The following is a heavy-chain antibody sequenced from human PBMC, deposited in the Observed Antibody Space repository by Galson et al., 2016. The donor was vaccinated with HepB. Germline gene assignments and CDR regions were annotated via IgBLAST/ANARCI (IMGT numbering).Heavy chain of an antibody. D-gene: IGHD3-22*01. J-gene: IGHJ4*02. V-gene: IGHV3-23*01. CDR1: GFPFSIYA. CDR3: AKDYDSSGHYEGD. CDR2: IATAINAENT. Sequence: SLRLSCAASGFPFSIYAMNWFRQAPGKGLEWVSTIATAINAENTHYADSVNGRFTISRDDSNSILYVQMSGLRAEDTAVYYCAKDYDSSGHYEGDWGQGTLVTVSP.